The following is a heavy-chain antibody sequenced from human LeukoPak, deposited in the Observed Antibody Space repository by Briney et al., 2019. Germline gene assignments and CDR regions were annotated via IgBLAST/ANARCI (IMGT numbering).Heavy chain of an antibody. Sequence: SETLSLTCTVSGGSISSSSYYWGWIRQPPGKGLEWIGSIYYSGSTYYNPSLKSRVTISVDTSMNQFSLKVTSVTAADTAVYYCARDLGGNYGDSTHWGQGTLVTVSS. CDR3: ARDLGGNYGDSTH. V-gene: IGHV4-39*07. CDR1: GGSISSSSYY. CDR2: IYYSGST. J-gene: IGHJ4*02. D-gene: IGHD4-17*01.